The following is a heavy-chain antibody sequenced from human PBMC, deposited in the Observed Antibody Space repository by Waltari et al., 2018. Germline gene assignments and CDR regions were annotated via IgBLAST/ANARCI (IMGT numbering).Heavy chain of an antibody. D-gene: IGHD2-2*01. CDR3: ASRYCSSTSCYGPPTPDYYMDV. CDR2: IKHSGST. J-gene: IGHJ6*03. CDR1: GGSFSGYY. V-gene: IGHV4-34*01. Sequence: QVQLQQWGAGLLKPSETLSLTCAVYGGSFSGYYWSWIRQPPGKGLEWIGEIKHSGSTNYNPSLKSRGTISVDTSKNQFSLKLSSVTAADTAVYYCASRYCSSTSCYGPPTPDYYMDVWGKGTTVTVSS.